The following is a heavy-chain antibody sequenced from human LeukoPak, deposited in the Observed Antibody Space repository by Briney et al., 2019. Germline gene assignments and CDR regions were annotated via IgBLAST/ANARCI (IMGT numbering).Heavy chain of an antibody. CDR1: GFTFDDYA. J-gene: IGHJ4*02. CDR3: AKDRYSSSWYTIDY. CDR2: ILGVGSST. Sequence: PGGSLRLSCAASGFTFDDYAMHWVRQVPGKGLEWVSLILGVGSSTNYADSVKGRFTISRDNSKNSLYLHMNSLRVEDTALYFCAKDRYSSSWYTIDYWGQGTLVTVSS. V-gene: IGHV3-43*02. D-gene: IGHD6-13*01.